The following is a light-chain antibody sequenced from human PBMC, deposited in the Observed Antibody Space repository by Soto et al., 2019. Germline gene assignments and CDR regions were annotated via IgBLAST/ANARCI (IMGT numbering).Light chain of an antibody. CDR2: EVS. CDR3: SSYTSSLYV. V-gene: IGLV2-14*01. Sequence: QSALTQPASVSGSPGQSINISCTGTRSDVGGYNYVSWYQQHPGKAPKLMIYEVSNRPSGVSNRFSGSKSGNTASLTISGLQAEDEADYYCSSYTSSLYVFGTGTKLTVL. J-gene: IGLJ1*01. CDR1: RSDVGGYNY.